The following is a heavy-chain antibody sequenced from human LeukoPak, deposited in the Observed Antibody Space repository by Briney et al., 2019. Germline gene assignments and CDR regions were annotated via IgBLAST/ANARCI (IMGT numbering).Heavy chain of an antibody. J-gene: IGHJ4*02. D-gene: IGHD6-13*01. CDR3: AKGGIAAAGPFDY. CDR2: ISWNSGSI. CDR1: GFTFSSYW. V-gene: IGHV3-9*01. Sequence: SGGSLRLSCAASGFTFSSYWMSWVRQAPGKGLEWVSGISWNSGSIGYADSVKGRFTISRDNAKNSLYLQMNSLRAEDTALYYCAKGGIAAAGPFDYWGQGTLVTVSS.